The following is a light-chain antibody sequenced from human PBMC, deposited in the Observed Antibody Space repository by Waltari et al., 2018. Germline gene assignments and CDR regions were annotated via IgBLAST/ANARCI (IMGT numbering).Light chain of an antibody. CDR2: YDN. J-gene: IGLJ3*02. Sequence: SYVPTQPPSVSVAPGKTASITCGGGDIGIKSVRGFQQKPGQAPVLVIYYDNDRPSGIPERFSGSNSGNTATLTISRVEAGDEADYYCHLWDSSTVNWVFGGGTKLTVL. V-gene: IGLV3-21*04. CDR3: HLWDSSTVNWV. CDR1: DIGIKS.